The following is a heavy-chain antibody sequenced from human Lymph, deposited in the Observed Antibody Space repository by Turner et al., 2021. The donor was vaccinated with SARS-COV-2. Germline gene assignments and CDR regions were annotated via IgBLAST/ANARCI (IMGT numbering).Heavy chain of an antibody. J-gene: IGHJ5*02. CDR3: ARETVNNWVDP. D-gene: IGHD2-21*02. Sequence: QVQLQASGPGLEKPLETLSLTCTVSGCSMNSNYWSWIRQPPGKRLEWIGYIYYRGSTNDNPSLESRVTISVDTSRNQFSLNLTSVTAADTAIYYCARETVNNWVDPWGQGTLVTVSS. CDR2: IYYRGST. V-gene: IGHV4-59*01. CDR1: GCSMNSNY.